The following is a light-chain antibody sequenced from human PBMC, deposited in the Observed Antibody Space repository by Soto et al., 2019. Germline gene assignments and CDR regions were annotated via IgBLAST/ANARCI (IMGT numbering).Light chain of an antibody. Sequence: QSALTQPASVSGSPGQSVTISCTGTISDVGGYNYVSWYQQHPGKAPKLMIYEVNNRPSGVSNRFSASKSGNTASLTISGLQAEDEADYYCSSYTTSNTLVFGGGTKVTVL. CDR1: ISDVGGYNY. V-gene: IGLV2-14*01. CDR3: SSYTTSNTLV. J-gene: IGLJ3*02. CDR2: EVN.